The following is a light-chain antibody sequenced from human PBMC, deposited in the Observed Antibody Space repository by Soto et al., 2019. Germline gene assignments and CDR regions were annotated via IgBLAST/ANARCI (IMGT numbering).Light chain of an antibody. J-gene: IGLJ1*01. CDR2: DDD. Sequence: QSVLTQLPSVSAAPGQKVTISGSGGSSNNGGNCVSWYQHRSGPATKLLIYDDDKRPSGIPDRFSGSKSGTSATLGITGFQTGDEADYYCGSWDSRLSAYVFATGTKVTV. CDR3: GSWDSRLSAYV. V-gene: IGLV1-51*01. CDR1: SSNNGGNC.